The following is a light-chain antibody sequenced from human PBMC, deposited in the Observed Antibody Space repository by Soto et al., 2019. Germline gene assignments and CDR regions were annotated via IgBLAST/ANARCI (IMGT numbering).Light chain of an antibody. J-gene: IGKJ4*01. Sequence: DIQMTQSPSTLSASIGDRVTITCRASQSISPWLAWYQQKPGKSPKLLIYKVSNLESGVPSRFSGSGSRTEFTLTISSLQPDDFATYYCQHYKIYPVTFGAGTKVDI. CDR1: QSISPW. CDR3: QHYKIYPVT. CDR2: KVS. V-gene: IGKV1-5*03.